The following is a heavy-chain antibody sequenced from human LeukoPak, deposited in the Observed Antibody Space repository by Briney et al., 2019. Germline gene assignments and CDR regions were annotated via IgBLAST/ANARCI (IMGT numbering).Heavy chain of an antibody. CDR1: GFMFSTYW. D-gene: IGHD3-10*01. CDR2: IKQDGSEK. Sequence: GGSLRLSCAASGFMFSTYWMSWVRQAPGKGLEWVANIKQDGSEKYYVDSVKGRFTISRDNAKSSLFLQMDSLRAEDTAMYYCARRRMVRGVTYFDYWGQGTLVTVSS. CDR3: ARRRMVRGVTYFDY. J-gene: IGHJ4*02. V-gene: IGHV3-7*01.